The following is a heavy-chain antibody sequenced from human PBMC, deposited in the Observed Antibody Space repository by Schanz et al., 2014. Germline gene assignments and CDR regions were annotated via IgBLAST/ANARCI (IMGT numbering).Heavy chain of an antibody. CDR1: GFTFSSYA. CDR2: INTGGDST. V-gene: IGHV3-23*04. CDR3: ARKMKLGVYGGKGHDSLDI. D-gene: IGHD4-17*01. J-gene: IGHJ3*02. Sequence: EVQLVESGGGLVQPGGSLRLSCAASGFTFSSYAINWVRQAPGKGLEWVSSINTGGDSTYYADSVKGRFTISRDNSKNSLYLQMNTLRAEDTAVYYCARKMKLGVYGGKGHDSLDIWGQGTMVTVSS.